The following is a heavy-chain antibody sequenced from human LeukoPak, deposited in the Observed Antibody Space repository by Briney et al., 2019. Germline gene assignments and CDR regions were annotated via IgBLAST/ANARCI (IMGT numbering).Heavy chain of an antibody. D-gene: IGHD2-2*01. CDR2: IIPIFGTA. V-gene: IGHV1-69*13. CDR1: GGTFSSYA. J-gene: IGHJ4*02. CDR3: ARGAPGGSAVVPAAYFDY. Sequence: SVKVSCTASGGTFSSYAISWVRQAPGQGLEWMGGIIPIFGTANYAQKFQGRVTITADESTSTAYMELSSLRSEDTAVYYCARGAPGGSAVVPAAYFDYWGQGTLVTASS.